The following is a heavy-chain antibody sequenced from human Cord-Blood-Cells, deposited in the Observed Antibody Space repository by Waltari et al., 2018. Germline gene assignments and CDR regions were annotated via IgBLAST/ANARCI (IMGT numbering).Heavy chain of an antibody. Sequence: EVQLVESGGGLVQPGRSLRLSCAASGFTFDDYAMHWFPQAPGKGLEWVSGISWNSGSIGYADSVKGRFTISRDNAKNSLYLQMNSLRAEDTALYYCAKDIGGDIVLMVYAYWGQGTLVTVSS. D-gene: IGHD2-8*01. J-gene: IGHJ4*02. V-gene: IGHV3-9*01. CDR2: ISWNSGSI. CDR1: GFTFDDYA. CDR3: AKDIGGDIVLMVYAY.